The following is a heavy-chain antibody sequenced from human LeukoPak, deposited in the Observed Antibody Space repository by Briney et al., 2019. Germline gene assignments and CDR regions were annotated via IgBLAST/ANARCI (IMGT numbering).Heavy chain of an antibody. Sequence: GGSLRLPCAASGFTFSSYGMHWVRQAPGKGLEWVAVIWYDGSNKYYADSVKGRFTISRDNSKNTLYLQMNSLRAEDTAVYYCARGAGGLVPYAFDIWGQGTMVTVSS. D-gene: IGHD6-19*01. CDR1: GFTFSSYG. J-gene: IGHJ3*02. V-gene: IGHV3-33*01. CDR3: ARGAGGLVPYAFDI. CDR2: IWYDGSNK.